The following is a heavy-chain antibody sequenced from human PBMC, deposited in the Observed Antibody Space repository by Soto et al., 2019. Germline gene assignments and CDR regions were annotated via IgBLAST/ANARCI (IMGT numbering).Heavy chain of an antibody. Sequence: QMQLVESGGGVVQPGRSLRLSCAASGFTFSNHGIHWFRQAPGKGLEWVGDISYNGIDTWYADSVKGRFTVYRDNFKNTAYLQMNGLRLEDTAVYYCLSGEGQNGHDTRFEYWGQGTLVTVSP. CDR1: GFTFSNHG. D-gene: IGHD5-12*01. V-gene: IGHV3-30*03. CDR3: LSGEGQNGHDTRFEY. J-gene: IGHJ4*02. CDR2: ISYNGIDT.